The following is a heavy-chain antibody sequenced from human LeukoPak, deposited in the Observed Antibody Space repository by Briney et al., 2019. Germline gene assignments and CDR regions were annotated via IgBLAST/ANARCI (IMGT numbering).Heavy chain of an antibody. D-gene: IGHD5-24*01. Sequence: SETLSLTCAVYGGSFSGYYWSWIRQPPGKGLEWIGEINDSGSTNYNPSLKSRVTISVDTSKNQFSLKLSSVTAADTAVYYCARRPLRDGYNPRFDYWGQGTLVTVSS. V-gene: IGHV4-34*01. CDR3: ARRPLRDGYNPRFDY. CDR2: INDSGST. J-gene: IGHJ4*02. CDR1: GGSFSGYY.